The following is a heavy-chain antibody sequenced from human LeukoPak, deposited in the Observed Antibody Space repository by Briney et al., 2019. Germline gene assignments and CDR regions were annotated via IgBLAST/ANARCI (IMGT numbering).Heavy chain of an antibody. CDR1: GYTFTSYA. CDR3: ARGIAPYYYDSSGYPPGAFDI. V-gene: IGHV7-4-1*02. J-gene: IGHJ3*02. D-gene: IGHD3-22*01. CDR2: INTNTGNP. Sequence: GASVKVSCKASGYTFTSYAMNWVRQAPGQGLEWMGWINTNTGNPTYAQGFTGRFVFSLDTSVSTAYLQISSLKAEDTAVYYCARGIAPYYYDSSGYPPGAFDIWGQGTMVTVSS.